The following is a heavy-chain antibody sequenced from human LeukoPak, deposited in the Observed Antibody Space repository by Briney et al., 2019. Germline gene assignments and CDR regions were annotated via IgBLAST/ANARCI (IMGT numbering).Heavy chain of an antibody. CDR3: ARNRMATIVHDAYDI. D-gene: IGHD5-24*01. J-gene: IGHJ3*02. Sequence: SETLSLTCTVSDGSISSYYWSWIRQPPGKGLEWIGYIYYSGSTNYNPSLKSRVTISVDTSKNQFSLKLSSVTAADTAVYYRARNRMATIVHDAYDIWGQGTMVTVSS. V-gene: IGHV4-59*01. CDR1: DGSISSYY. CDR2: IYYSGST.